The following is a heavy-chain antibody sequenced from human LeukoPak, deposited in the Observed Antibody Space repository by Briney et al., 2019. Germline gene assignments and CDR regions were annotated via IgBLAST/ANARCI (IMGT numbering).Heavy chain of an antibody. J-gene: IGHJ4*02. Sequence: PSETLSLTCAVYGGPFSGYYWSWIRQPPGKGLEWIGEINHSGSTNYNPSLKSRVTISVDTSKNQFSLKLSSVTAADTAVYYCARQGYSSGWYAYWGQGTLVTVSS. CDR1: GGPFSGYY. CDR3: ARQGYSSGWYAY. V-gene: IGHV4-34*01. D-gene: IGHD6-19*01. CDR2: INHSGST.